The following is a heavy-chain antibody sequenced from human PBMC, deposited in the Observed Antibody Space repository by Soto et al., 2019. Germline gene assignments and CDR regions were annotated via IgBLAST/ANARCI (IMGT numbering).Heavy chain of an antibody. Sequence: VQLVESGGGVVQPGKSLRLSCAAAGFTFSSYAMHWARQAPGKWLEWVTVISIRGGDEYYAESVRGGFTISRDDSKNTLYLQMDSLRVEDTAVYYCARGTIVARQHLDYCGQGTLVTVSS. D-gene: IGHD6-6*01. CDR1: GFTFSSYA. J-gene: IGHJ4*02. CDR2: ISIRGGDE. CDR3: ARGTIVARQHLDY. V-gene: IGHV3-30*03.